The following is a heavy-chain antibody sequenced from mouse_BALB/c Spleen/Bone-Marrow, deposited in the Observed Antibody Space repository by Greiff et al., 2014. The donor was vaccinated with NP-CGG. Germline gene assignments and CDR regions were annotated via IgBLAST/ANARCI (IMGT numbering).Heavy chain of an antibody. CDR2: IYPGSGST. D-gene: IGHD2-2*01. CDR1: GYTFTSYW. V-gene: IGHV1S22*01. CDR3: TRGGVYYAYDGAWFAY. J-gene: IGHJ3*01. Sequence: LQQPGSELVRPGASVKLSCKASGYTFTSYWMHWVKQRPGQGLEWIGNIYPGSGSTNYDEKFKSKATLTVDTSSSTAYMQLGSLTSEDSAVYYCTRGGVYYAYDGAWFAYWGQGTLVTVSA.